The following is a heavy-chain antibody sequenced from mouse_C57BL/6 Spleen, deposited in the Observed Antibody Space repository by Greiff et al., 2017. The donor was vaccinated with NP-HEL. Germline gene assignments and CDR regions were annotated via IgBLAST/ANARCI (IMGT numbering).Heavy chain of an antibody. CDR3: ARSPITTVVATSFYYAMDY. J-gene: IGHJ4*01. CDR1: GYTFTSYW. D-gene: IGHD1-1*01. Sequence: QVQLQQPGTELVKPGASVKLSCKASGYTFTSYWMHWVKQRPGQGLEWIGNINPSNGGTNYNEKFKSKATLTVDKSSSTAYMQLSSLTSEDSAVYYCARSPITTVVATSFYYAMDYWGQGTSVTVSS. CDR2: INPSNGGT. V-gene: IGHV1-53*01.